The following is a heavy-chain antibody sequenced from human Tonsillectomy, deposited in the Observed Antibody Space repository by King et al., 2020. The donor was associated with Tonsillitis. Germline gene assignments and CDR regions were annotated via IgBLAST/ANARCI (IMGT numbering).Heavy chain of an antibody. V-gene: IGHV4-59*08. Sequence: VQLQESGPGLVKPSETLSLTCTVSGSISGSYWSWIRQPPGKGLEWIGYIYYSGTTNYNPSLRRRVTISLDTSKNQFSLKLSSVTAADTAVYYCARLDYFGSGSYWYFDLWGRGTLVTVYS. D-gene: IGHD3-10*01. CDR3: ARLDYFGSGSYWYFDL. CDR2: IYYSGTT. CDR1: GSISGSY. J-gene: IGHJ2*01.